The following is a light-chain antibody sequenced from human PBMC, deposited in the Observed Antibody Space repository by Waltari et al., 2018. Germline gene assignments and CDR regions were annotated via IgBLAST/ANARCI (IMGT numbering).Light chain of an antibody. Sequence: QSVLTQPPSVSAAPGQTVTISCSGTSSNIGNNYASWYQQLSGTAPKLLIYDNNKRPSGIPDRFSGSKSGTSATLGITGLQTGDEADYYCGTWDSSLSVVVFGGGTKLTVL. CDR3: GTWDSSLSVVV. J-gene: IGLJ2*01. CDR2: DNN. CDR1: SSNIGNNY. V-gene: IGLV1-51*01.